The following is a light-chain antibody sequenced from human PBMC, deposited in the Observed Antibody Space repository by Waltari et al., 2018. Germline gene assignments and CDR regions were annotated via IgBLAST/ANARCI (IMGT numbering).Light chain of an antibody. CDR1: QCFLYSSNNLNY. Sequence: DIVMTQSPDSLAVSLGERATINCKSSQCFLYSSNNLNYLAWYQQKPGQPPKLLIYWASTRESGVPDRFSGSGSGTDFTLTISSLQAEDVAVYYCQQFYSTPYTFGQGTKLEIK. CDR3: QQFYSTPYT. CDR2: WAS. J-gene: IGKJ2*01. V-gene: IGKV4-1*01.